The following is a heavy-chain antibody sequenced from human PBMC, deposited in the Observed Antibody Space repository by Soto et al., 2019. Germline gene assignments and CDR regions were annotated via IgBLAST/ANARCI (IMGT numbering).Heavy chain of an antibody. V-gene: IGHV4-31*03. CDR2: SYYSGVT. Sequence: QVQLQESGPGLVKPSQTLSLTCTVSGASISSGGYYWSWIRQHPGKGLEWIGGSYYSGVTYYNPSRKSRGPIPVDTSKNQFSLKLSSVTAADTAVYYCAGDRRQHLGPGAFDVWGQGTTVTVSS. J-gene: IGHJ3*01. CDR1: GASISSGGYY. CDR3: AGDRRQHLGPGAFDV. D-gene: IGHD6-13*01.